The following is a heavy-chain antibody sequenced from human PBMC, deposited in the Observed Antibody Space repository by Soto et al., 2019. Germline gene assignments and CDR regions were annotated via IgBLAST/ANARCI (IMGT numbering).Heavy chain of an antibody. CDR1: GFTFSSYW. CDR3: ARDPYSGYDIVHYYYYYGMDV. V-gene: IGHV3-7*05. CDR2: IKQDGSEK. D-gene: IGHD5-12*01. J-gene: IGHJ6*02. Sequence: GGSLRLSCAASGFTFSSYWMSWVRQAPGKGLEWVANIKQDGSEKYYVDSVKGRFTISRENAKNSLYLQMNSLRAEDTAVYYCARDPYSGYDIVHYYYYYGMDVWGQGTTVTVSS.